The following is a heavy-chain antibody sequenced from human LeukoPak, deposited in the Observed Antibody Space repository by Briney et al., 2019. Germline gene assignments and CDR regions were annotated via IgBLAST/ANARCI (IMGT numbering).Heavy chain of an antibody. CDR3: ARDWGGSYSSGWYDKTNWFDP. CDR1: GGSISSSSYY. J-gene: IGHJ5*02. Sequence: SETLSLTCTVSGGSISSSSYYWGWIRQPPGKGLEWIGSIYYRGSTYYNPSLKSRVTISVDTSKNQFSLKLSSVTAADTAVYYCARDWGGSYSSGWYDKTNWFDPWGQGTLVTVSS. CDR2: IYYRGST. V-gene: IGHV4-39*07. D-gene: IGHD6-19*01.